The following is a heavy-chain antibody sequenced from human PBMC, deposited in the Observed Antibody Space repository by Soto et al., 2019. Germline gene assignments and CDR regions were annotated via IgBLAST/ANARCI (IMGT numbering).Heavy chain of an antibody. CDR2: IYYSGST. CDR3: ARRYGSTFDY. J-gene: IGHJ4*02. Sequence: QVQLQESGPGLVKPSETLALTCTLSVGSISSYYWSWIRQPPGKGLEWIGYIYYSGSTNYNPSRQSRVTISVDTSKNQCSLKLSSVTAADTAVDYCARRYGSTFDYWGQGTLVTVSS. V-gene: IGHV4-59*08. D-gene: IGHD1-20*01. CDR1: VGSISSYY.